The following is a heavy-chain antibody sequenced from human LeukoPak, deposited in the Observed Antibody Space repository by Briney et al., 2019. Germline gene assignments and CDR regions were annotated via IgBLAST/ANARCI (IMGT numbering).Heavy chain of an antibody. D-gene: IGHD4-17*01. J-gene: IGHJ4*02. CDR3: ARDLMTTVTTVDY. Sequence: GGSLRLSCAASGFTFSSYSMNWVRQVPGKGLVWVSRINSDGSSTSYADSVKGRFTISRDNAKNTLYVQMNSLRAEDTAVYYCARDLMTTVTTVDYWGQGTLVTVSS. CDR1: GFTFSSYS. CDR2: INSDGSST. V-gene: IGHV3-74*01.